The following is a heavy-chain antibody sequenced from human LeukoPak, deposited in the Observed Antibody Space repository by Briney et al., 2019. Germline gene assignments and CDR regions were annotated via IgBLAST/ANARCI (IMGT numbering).Heavy chain of an antibody. V-gene: IGHV1-24*01. CDR3: AEINLVEEGGRFVNWLDP. D-gene: IGHD1-26*01. J-gene: IGHJ5*02. CDR1: GYTLTELS. Sequence: ASVKVSCKVSGYTLTELSMHWVRQAPGKGLEWMGGFDPEDGETIYAQKFQGRVTMTEDTSTDTAYMELSSLRSEDTAVYYCAEINLVEEGGRFVNWLDPWGQGTLVTVSS. CDR2: FDPEDGET.